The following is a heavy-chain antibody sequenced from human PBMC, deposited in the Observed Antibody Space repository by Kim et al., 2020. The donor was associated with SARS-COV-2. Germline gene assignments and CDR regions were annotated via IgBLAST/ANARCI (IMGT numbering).Heavy chain of an antibody. J-gene: IGHJ6*02. CDR2: IDPSDSYT. Sequence: GESLKISCKGSGYSFTSYWISWVRQMPGKGLEWMGRIDPSDSYTNYSPSFQGHVTISADKSISTAYLQWSSLKASDTAMYYCARQMRSYYDSSGYYYYYYGMDVWGQGTTVTVSS. D-gene: IGHD3-22*01. V-gene: IGHV5-10-1*01. CDR1: GYSFTSYW. CDR3: ARQMRSYYDSSGYYYYYYGMDV.